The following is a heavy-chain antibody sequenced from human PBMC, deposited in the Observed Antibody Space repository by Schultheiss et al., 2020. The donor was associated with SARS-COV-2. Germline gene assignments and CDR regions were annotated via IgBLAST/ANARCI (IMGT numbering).Heavy chain of an antibody. CDR3: ARARDTGSYYV. D-gene: IGHD1-26*01. CDR1: GGSISSGGYY. Sequence: SETLSLTCTVSGGSISSGGYYWSWIRQHPGKGLEWIGYIYYCGSTYYNPSLKSRVTISVDTSKNQFSLKLSSVTAADTAVYYCARARDTGSYYVWGPGTLVTVSS. CDR2: IYYCGST. V-gene: IGHV4-31*03. J-gene: IGHJ4*02.